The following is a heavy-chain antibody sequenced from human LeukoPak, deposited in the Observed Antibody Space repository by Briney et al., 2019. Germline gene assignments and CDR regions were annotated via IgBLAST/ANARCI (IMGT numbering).Heavy chain of an antibody. D-gene: IGHD4-17*01. V-gene: IGHV4-59*05. Sequence: SETLSLTCTVSGGSISSYYWSWIRQPPGKGLEWIGSIYYRGSTYYNPSLKSRVTISVDTSKNQFSLKLSSVTAADTAVYYCARTTVTKNFVDYWGQGTLVTVSS. J-gene: IGHJ4*02. CDR3: ARTTVTKNFVDY. CDR2: IYYRGST. CDR1: GGSISSYY.